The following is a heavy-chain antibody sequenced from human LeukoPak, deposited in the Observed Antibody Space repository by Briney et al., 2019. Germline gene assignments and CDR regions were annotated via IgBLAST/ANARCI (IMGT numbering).Heavy chain of an antibody. V-gene: IGHV4-59*01. CDR1: GGSISSYY. CDR2: IYYSGST. D-gene: IGHD6-13*01. CDR3: ARTYGSSGLGYFDL. J-gene: IGHJ2*01. Sequence: SETLSLTCTASGGSISSYYWSWIRQPPGQRLEWIGSIYYSGSTNHSPSLKSRLTISVDTSKNQFSLKLSSVTAADTAVYYCARTYGSSGLGYFDLWGRGTLVTVSS.